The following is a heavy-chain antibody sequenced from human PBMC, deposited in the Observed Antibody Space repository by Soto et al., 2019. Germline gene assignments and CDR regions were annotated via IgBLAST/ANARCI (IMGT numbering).Heavy chain of an antibody. CDR2: ISYDGSNK. J-gene: IGHJ3*02. CDR1: GFTFSSYA. Sequence: GGSLRLSCAASGFTFSSYAMHWVRQAPGKGLEWVAVISYDGSNKYYADSVKGRFTISRDNSKNTLYLQMNSLRAEDTAVYYCARDIAAAGTFAFDIWGQGTMVTVSS. CDR3: ARDIAAAGTFAFDI. D-gene: IGHD6-13*01. V-gene: IGHV3-30*04.